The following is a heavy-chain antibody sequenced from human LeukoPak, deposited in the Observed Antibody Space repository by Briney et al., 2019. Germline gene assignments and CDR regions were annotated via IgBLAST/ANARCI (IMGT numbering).Heavy chain of an antibody. CDR1: GFTLRSYD. V-gene: IGHV3-23*01. D-gene: IGHD5-12*01. Sequence: SGGSLRLSRAASGFTLRSYDMSWVRQAPGKGLEWVAATSGSGVNSYYADSVRGRFTISRDNSQNTLYLQMDSLRAEDTALYYCAKEYSGYDFDYWGQGTLVTVSS. CDR3: AKEYSGYDFDY. J-gene: IGHJ4*02. CDR2: TSGSGVNS.